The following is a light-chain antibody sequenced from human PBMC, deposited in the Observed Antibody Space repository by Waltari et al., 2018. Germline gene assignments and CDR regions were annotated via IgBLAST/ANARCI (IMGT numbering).Light chain of an antibody. CDR1: SRRSGD. CDR2: GEN. Sequence: SSELTQDPAVSVALGQTIRITCQRDSRRSGDASGYQQTPGQAPVLGMFGENNRPSGIPDRFSGSISGSTTSLTITGAQAEDEADYYCNSRDNRGQGVIFGGGTKVTVL. J-gene: IGLJ2*01. CDR3: NSRDNRGQGVI. V-gene: IGLV3-19*01.